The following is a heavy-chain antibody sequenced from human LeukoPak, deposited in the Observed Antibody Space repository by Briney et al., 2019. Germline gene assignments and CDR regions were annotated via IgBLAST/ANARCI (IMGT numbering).Heavy chain of an antibody. Sequence: ASVKVSCKASGYTFTSYYMHWVRQAPGHGLESMGIINPSGGSTSYAQKFHGRVTMTRDTSTSTVYMELSSLRSEDTAVYYCAKSNSLYYYDSSGITPLYFDYWGQGTLVTVSS. CDR2: INPSGGST. D-gene: IGHD3-22*01. V-gene: IGHV1-46*01. J-gene: IGHJ4*02. CDR3: AKSNSLYYYDSSGITPLYFDY. CDR1: GYTFTSYY.